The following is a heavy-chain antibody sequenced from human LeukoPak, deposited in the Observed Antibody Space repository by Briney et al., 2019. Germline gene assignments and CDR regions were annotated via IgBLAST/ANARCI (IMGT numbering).Heavy chain of an antibody. CDR1: GTVFNSYT. V-gene: IGHV3-21*01. CDR3: ARGGYSSSSVDP. D-gene: IGHD6-6*01. J-gene: IGHJ5*02. CDR2: ISSSSSYI. Sequence: GGSLRLSCAASGTVFNSYTMNWVRQAPGKGLEWVSSISSSSSYIYYADSVKGRFTISRDNAKNSLYLQMNSLRAEDTAVYYCARGGYSSSSVDPWGQGTLVTVSS.